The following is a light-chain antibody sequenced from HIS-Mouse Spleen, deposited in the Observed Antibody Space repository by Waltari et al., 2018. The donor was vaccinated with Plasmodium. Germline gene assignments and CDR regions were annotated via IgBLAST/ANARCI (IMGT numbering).Light chain of an antibody. CDR2: EVS. V-gene: IGLV2-8*01. CDR3: SSYAGSNNLV. CDR1: SSDVGGYNY. J-gene: IGLJ2*01. Sequence: QSALTQPPSASGSPGQSVTISCTGTSSDVGGYNYVSWYQQHPGKAPKLMIYEVSKRPSGFPDRVSGSKSGNTASLTGSGLQAEDEADYYCSSYAGSNNLVFGGGTKLTVL.